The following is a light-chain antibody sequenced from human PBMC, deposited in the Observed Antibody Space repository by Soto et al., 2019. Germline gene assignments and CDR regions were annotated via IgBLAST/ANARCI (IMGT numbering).Light chain of an antibody. J-gene: IGKJ2*01. CDR1: ESVLYSSNNNNY. CDR2: WAS. Sequence: DIVMTQSPDSLAVCLGERATINCKSSESVLYSSNNNNYLAWYQQRPGQPPKLLIYWASTRESGVPDRFSGSGSGTDFTLTITSLQAEDVAFYYCQQYESTPPTFGQGTKLEIK. CDR3: QQYESTPPT. V-gene: IGKV4-1*01.